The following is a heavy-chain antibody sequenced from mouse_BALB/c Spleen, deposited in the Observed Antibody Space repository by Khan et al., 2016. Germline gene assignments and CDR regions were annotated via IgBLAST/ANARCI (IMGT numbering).Heavy chain of an antibody. D-gene: IGHD2-4*01. V-gene: IGHV9-2-1*01. Sequence: QIQLVQSGPELKKPGETVKISCKASGYTFTDYSMHWVKQAPGKGLKWMGWINTETGEPTFADDFEGRFAFSLETYTSSAFLQISNLKNEDTATYFCTPSNYEWCFDVWGAGTMVAVSS. CDR2: INTETGEP. J-gene: IGHJ1*01. CDR3: TPSNYEWCFDV. CDR1: GYTFTDYS.